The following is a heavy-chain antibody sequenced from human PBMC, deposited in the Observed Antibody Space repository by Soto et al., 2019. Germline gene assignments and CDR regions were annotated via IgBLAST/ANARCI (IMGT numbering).Heavy chain of an antibody. CDR1: GFSLATSGVG. J-gene: IGHJ1*01. D-gene: IGHD3-16*01. V-gene: IGHV2-5*02. CDR2: IYWGNDK. Sequence: SGPTLVNPTQTLILTCTFSGFSLATSGVGVGWIRQPPGKALEWLALIYWGNDKRYSPSLKSRVTITKDTSKNQVVLIMTNMDPAETATFFFAQRPWATSDNIYSQNWGQGTLVTVSS. CDR3: AQRPWATSDNIYSQN.